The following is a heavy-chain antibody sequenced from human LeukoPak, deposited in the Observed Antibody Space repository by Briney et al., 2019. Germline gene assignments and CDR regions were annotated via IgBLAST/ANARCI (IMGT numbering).Heavy chain of an antibody. D-gene: IGHD5-24*01. Sequence: GRSLRLSCAASGFTFDDYAMHWVRQAPGKGLEWASGISWNSGSIGYADSVKGRFTISRDNAKNSLYLQMNSLRAEDTALYYCAKEDGYNQYYFDYWGQGTLVTVSS. CDR1: GFTFDDYA. CDR2: ISWNSGSI. J-gene: IGHJ4*02. V-gene: IGHV3-9*01. CDR3: AKEDGYNQYYFDY.